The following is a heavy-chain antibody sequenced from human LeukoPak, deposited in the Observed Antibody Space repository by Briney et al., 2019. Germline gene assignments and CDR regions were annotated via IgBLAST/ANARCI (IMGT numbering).Heavy chain of an antibody. Sequence: GGSLRLSCAAPGFTFDDYGMSWVRQAPGKGLEWVSGINWNGGSTGYADSVKGRFTISRDNAKNSLYLQMNSLRAEDTALYYCAKVANYYDSSGYDYWGQGTLVTVSS. CDR1: GFTFDDYG. D-gene: IGHD3-22*01. J-gene: IGHJ4*02. CDR2: INWNGGST. V-gene: IGHV3-20*04. CDR3: AKVANYYDSSGYDY.